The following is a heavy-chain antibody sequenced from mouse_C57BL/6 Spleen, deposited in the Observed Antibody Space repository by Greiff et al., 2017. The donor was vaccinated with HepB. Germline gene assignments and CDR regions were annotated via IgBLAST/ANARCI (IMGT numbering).Heavy chain of an antibody. CDR1: GYTFTSYW. Sequence: QVQLKQPGAELVKPGASVKMSCKASGYTFTSYWITWVKQSPGQGLEWIGDIYPGSGSTNYNEKFKSKITLAVDTPSSTAYMQLSSLTSEDSAVYYRANYYGSSSFDYWGQGTTLTVSS. CDR2: IYPGSGST. D-gene: IGHD1-1*01. CDR3: ANYYGSSSFDY. J-gene: IGHJ2*01. V-gene: IGHV1-55*01.